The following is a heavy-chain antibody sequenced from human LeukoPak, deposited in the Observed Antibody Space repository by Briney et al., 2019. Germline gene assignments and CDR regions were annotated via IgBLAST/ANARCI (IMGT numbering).Heavy chain of an antibody. Sequence: ASQTLSLTCAASSLSIRSGGYSWRWLRQPPGKVLECIGYIYHSKSTYYNPSLKSRVTISVDRSKNQFSLKLRSVTAADTAVYYCATGRYGLGTFDYWGQGTLVTVSS. CDR3: ATGRYGLGTFDY. V-gene: IGHV4-30-2*01. D-gene: IGHD5-18*01. CDR2: IYHSKST. J-gene: IGHJ4*02. CDR1: SLSIRSGGYS.